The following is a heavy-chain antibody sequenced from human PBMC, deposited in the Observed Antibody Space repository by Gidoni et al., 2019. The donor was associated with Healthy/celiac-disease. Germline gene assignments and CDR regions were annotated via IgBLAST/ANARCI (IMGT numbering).Heavy chain of an antibody. V-gene: IGHV3-30-3*01. J-gene: IGHJ4*02. CDR3: ARASYSSSCLDY. Sequence: QVQLVESGGGVVQPGRSLRLSCAASGFTFSSYAMHWVRQAPGKGLEWVAVISYDGSNKYYADSVKGRFTISRDNSKNTLYLQMNSLRAEDTAVYYCARASYSSSCLDYWGQGTLVTVSS. D-gene: IGHD6-13*01. CDR1: GFTFSSYA. CDR2: ISYDGSNK.